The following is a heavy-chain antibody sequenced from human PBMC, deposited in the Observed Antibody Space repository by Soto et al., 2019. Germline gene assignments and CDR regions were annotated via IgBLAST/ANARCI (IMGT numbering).Heavy chain of an antibody. J-gene: IGHJ6*02. CDR3: AKDLYSSSWSPVGYYYGMDV. V-gene: IGHV3-43*01. D-gene: IGHD6-13*01. Sequence: PGGSLRLSCAASGFTFDDYTMHWVRQAPGKGLEWVSLISWDGGSTYYADSVKGRFTISRDNSKNSLYLQMNSLRTEDTALYYCAKDLYSSSWSPVGYYYGMDVWGQGTTVTVSS. CDR2: ISWDGGST. CDR1: GFTFDDYT.